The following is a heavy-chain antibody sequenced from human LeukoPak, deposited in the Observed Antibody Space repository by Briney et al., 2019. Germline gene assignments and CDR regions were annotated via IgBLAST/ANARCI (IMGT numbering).Heavy chain of an antibody. CDR1: GFMFSSYA. V-gene: IGHV3-23*01. CDR3: AKNDYGDPGWPYYYYFYMDV. Sequence: AGGSLRLSCAASGFMFSSYAMSWVRQAPGKGLEWVSAISGSGGSTYYADSVKGRFTISRDNSKNTLYLQMNSLKADDTAVYYCAKNDYGDPGWPYYYYFYMDVWGKGTTVTVSS. J-gene: IGHJ6*03. D-gene: IGHD4-17*01. CDR2: ISGSGGST.